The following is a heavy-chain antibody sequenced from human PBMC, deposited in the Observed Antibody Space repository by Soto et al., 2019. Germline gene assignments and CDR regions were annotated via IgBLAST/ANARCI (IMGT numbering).Heavy chain of an antibody. Sequence: SSETLSLTCTVSGGSISSYCWSWIRQPPEKGLEWIGYIYYSGSTNYNPSLKSRVTISVDTSKNQFSLKLSSVTVADTAVYYCARWDRIYHYSMGVWGKVLRVTVS. J-gene: IGHJ6*03. CDR3: ARWDRIYHYSMGV. CDR2: IYYSGST. CDR1: GGSISSYC. D-gene: IGHD1-26*01. V-gene: IGHV4-59*01.